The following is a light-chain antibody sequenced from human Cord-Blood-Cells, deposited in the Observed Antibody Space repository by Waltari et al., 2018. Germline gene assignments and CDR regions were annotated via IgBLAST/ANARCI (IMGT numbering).Light chain of an antibody. Sequence: QSAMTQPASVSGSPGQAIPISCTGTSIDVGSYNLVSWYHQHPGKAPKLSIYEVSKRPGGVANGFVGSMSGKTSCLPSSGLQAEDEADYYCCSYAGSSTFVFGTGTKVTGL. V-gene: IGLV2-23*02. J-gene: IGLJ1*01. CDR2: EVS. CDR3: CSYAGSSTFV. CDR1: SIDVGSYNL.